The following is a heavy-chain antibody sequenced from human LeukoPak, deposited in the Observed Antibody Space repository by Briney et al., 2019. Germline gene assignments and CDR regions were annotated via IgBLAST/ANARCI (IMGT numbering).Heavy chain of an antibody. CDR2: INTYKGDT. J-gene: IGHJ4*02. D-gene: IGHD4-23*01. Sequence: ASVRVSFKASGYTFTNYNISWVRQAPGQGREWMGWINTYKGDTLYAQKLQGRVTMTADTSTNSAYMELRSLRFDDTAVYYCAREFGHCYGDNCFYFFDTWGQGFRVTVSS. CDR1: GYTFTNYN. V-gene: IGHV1-18*01. CDR3: AREFGHCYGDNCFYFFDT.